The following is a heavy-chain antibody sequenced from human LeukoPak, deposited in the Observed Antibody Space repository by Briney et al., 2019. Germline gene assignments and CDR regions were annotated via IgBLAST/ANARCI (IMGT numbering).Heavy chain of an antibody. Sequence: SETLSLTCTVSGVSISSSSYYWGWIRQPPGKGLEWIGSIYYSGSTYYNPSLKSRATISVDTSKNQFSLKLSSVTAADTAVYYCARHVYSSSWYYYFDYWGQGTLVTVSS. D-gene: IGHD6-13*01. V-gene: IGHV4-39*01. CDR1: GVSISSSSYY. CDR2: IYYSGST. J-gene: IGHJ4*02. CDR3: ARHVYSSSWYYYFDY.